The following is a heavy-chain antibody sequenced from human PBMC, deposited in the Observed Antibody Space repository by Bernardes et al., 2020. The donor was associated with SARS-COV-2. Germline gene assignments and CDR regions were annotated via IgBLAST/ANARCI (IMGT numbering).Heavy chain of an antibody. CDR3: AKTLYNDYDSVDY. CDR2: INSDGSST. J-gene: IGHJ4*02. Sequence: GGSLRLSCAASGLSFSTYWMHWVRQVPGKGLVWVARINSDGSSTGYADAVKGRFSISRDNAKNTLYLQMNSLRAEDTAIYYCAKTLYNDYDSVDYWGQGTLVTVSS. CDR1: GLSFSTYW. D-gene: IGHD5-12*01. V-gene: IGHV3-74*01.